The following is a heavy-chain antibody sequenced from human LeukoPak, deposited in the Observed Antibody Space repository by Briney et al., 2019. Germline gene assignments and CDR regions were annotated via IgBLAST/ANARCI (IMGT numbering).Heavy chain of an antibody. J-gene: IGHJ3*02. CDR3: ARVSTSGYDI. CDR2: IGIAGDT. CDR1: GFTFSSYD. Sequence: RPGGSLRLSCAASGFTFSSYDMHWVRQATGKGLEWVSGIGIAGDTYYRGSVKGRFTISRENAKNSLYLQMSSLRAGDTAVYYCARVSTSGYDIWGRGTMVTVSS. V-gene: IGHV3-13*01. D-gene: IGHD2-2*01.